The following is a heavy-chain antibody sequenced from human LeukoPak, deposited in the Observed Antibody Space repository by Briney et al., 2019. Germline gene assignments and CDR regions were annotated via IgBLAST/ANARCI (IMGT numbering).Heavy chain of an antibody. CDR3: ARKFGGGDSSGPYY. V-gene: IGHV3-20*04. Sequence: GGSLRLSCAVSGFTFNDYGMSWVRHAPGKGLEWVSGINWNGGRTGYADSMKGRFIISRDNAKNSLYLQVNSLRAEDTALYYCARKFGGGDSSGPYYWGQGTLVTVSS. D-gene: IGHD3-22*01. CDR1: GFTFNDYG. CDR2: INWNGGRT. J-gene: IGHJ4*02.